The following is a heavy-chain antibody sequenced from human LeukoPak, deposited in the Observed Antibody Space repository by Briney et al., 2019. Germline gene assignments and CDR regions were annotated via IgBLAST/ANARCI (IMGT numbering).Heavy chain of an antibody. CDR3: ARDNYDSSGTFDY. Sequence: XGMHWVXQAPGKGLEWVAVISYDGSNKYYADSVKGRFTISRDNSKNTLYLQMNSLRAEDTAVYYCARDNYDSSGTFDYWGQGTLVTVSS. V-gene: IGHV3-33*05. J-gene: IGHJ4*02. CDR1: XG. D-gene: IGHD3-22*01. CDR2: ISYDGSNK.